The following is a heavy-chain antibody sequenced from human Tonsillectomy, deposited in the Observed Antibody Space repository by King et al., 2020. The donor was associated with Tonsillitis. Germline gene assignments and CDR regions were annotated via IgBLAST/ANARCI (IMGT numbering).Heavy chain of an antibody. V-gene: IGHV4-59*01. J-gene: IGHJ4*02. CDR2: IYYSGST. CDR3: ARGGGRGTFFVY. Sequence: VQLQESGPGLVKPSETLSLTCTVSGGSISSYYWSWIRQPPGKGLEWIGYIYYSGSTNYNPSLKSRVTISVDTSKNQFSLKLSSVTAADTAVYYCARGGGRGTFFVYWGQGTLVPGPS. D-gene: IGHD3-16*01. CDR1: GGSISSYY.